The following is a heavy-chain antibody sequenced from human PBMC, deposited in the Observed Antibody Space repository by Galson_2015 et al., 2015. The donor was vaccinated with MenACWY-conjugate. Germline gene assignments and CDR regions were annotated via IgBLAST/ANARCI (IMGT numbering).Heavy chain of an antibody. CDR2: INSDGSTA. V-gene: IGHV3-74*01. D-gene: IGHD2-2*01. J-gene: IGHJ4*02. CDR3: ATYCSSPSCYANGAY. CDR1: GFTFSRYW. Sequence: SLRLSCAASGFTFSRYWMHWVRQSPGKGLVRVSRINSDGSTADYADTVKGRFTVSRDNAKNTLYLQMNSLRAEDTAVYYCATYCSSPSCYANGAYWGQGTLFTVSS.